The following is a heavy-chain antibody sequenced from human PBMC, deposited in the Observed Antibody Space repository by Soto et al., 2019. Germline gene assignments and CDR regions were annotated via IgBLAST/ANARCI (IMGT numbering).Heavy chain of an antibody. CDR3: ASHSGSSPEGRYYYGMDV. CDR2: IIPIFGTA. V-gene: IGHV1-69*12. CDR1: GGTFSSYA. D-gene: IGHD1-26*01. Sequence: QVQLVQSGAEVKKPGSSVKVSCKASGGTFSSYAISWVRQAPGQGLEWMGGIIPIFGTAGYAQKFQGRVTITAHESTRTAYMELSSLTSEPPAVYYCASHSGSSPEGRYYYGMDVWGQGTTVTVSS. J-gene: IGHJ6*02.